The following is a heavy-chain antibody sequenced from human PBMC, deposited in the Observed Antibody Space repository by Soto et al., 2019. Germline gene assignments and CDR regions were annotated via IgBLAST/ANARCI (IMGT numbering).Heavy chain of an antibody. CDR1: GGSISSGDYY. Sequence: QVQLQESGPGLVKPSQTLSLTCTVSGGSISSGDYYWSWIRQPPGKGLEWIGYIYYSGSTYYNPYLKSRVTISVDTSKNQFSLKLSSVTAADTAVYYCARGSPSSSWYPTYGMDVWGQGTTVTVSS. J-gene: IGHJ6*02. CDR3: ARGSPSSSWYPTYGMDV. V-gene: IGHV4-30-4*01. D-gene: IGHD6-13*01. CDR2: IYYSGST.